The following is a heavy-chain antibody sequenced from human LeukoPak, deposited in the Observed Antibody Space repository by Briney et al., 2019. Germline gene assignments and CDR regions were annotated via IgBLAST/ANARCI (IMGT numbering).Heavy chain of an antibody. CDR3: ARGRYCSSTSCHRRGYYGMDV. CDR1: GDSVPRNNDA. CDR2: TYCRHKRYN. J-gene: IGHJ6*02. Sequence: WQTLSLTCAISGDSVPRNNDAGTWNRQTPSRVLEWLGRTYCRHKRYNDYAVSVKSRRTINPDTSKNQFSLQLNSVTPEDTAVYYCARGRYCSSTSCHRRGYYGMDVGGQGTTVTVSS. D-gene: IGHD2-2*01. V-gene: IGHV6-1*01.